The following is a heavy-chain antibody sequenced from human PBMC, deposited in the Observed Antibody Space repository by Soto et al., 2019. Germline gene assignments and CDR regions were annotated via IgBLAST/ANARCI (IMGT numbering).Heavy chain of an antibody. V-gene: IGHV3-66*01. CDR3: ARDIGSGSYYWDY. D-gene: IGHD3-10*01. CDR2: IYSGGST. CDR1: GFTVSSNY. Sequence: PGGSLRLSCAASGFTVSSNYMSWVRQASGKGLEWVSVIYSGGSTYYADSVKGRFTISRDNSKNTLYLQMNSLRAEDTAVYYCARDIGSGSYYWDYWGQGTLVTVSS. J-gene: IGHJ4*02.